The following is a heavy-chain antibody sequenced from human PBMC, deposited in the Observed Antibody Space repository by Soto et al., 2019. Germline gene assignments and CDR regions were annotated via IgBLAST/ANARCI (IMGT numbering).Heavy chain of an antibody. CDR1: GYSISSSNW. CDR3: ARREIQGPIDY. Sequence: QVQLQESGPGLVKPSDTLSLTCAVSGYSISSSNWWGWIRQPPGKGLEWIGYIYYSGTTYYNPSLKSRVAMSVDTAKNQFSLKLTSVTAVDTAVYYCARREIQGPIDYWGQGTLVTVSS. J-gene: IGHJ4*02. V-gene: IGHV4-28*01. D-gene: IGHD1-26*01. CDR2: IYYSGTT.